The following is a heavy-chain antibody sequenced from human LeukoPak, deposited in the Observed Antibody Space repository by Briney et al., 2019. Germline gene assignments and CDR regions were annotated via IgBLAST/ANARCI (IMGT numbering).Heavy chain of an antibody. Sequence: PSETLSLTCAVYGGSFSGYYWSWIRQPPGKGLEWIGEINHSGSTNYNPSLKSRVTISVDTSKSQFSLKLSSVTAADTAVYYCARSFCSGGSCYLYYFDYWGQGTLVTVSS. CDR2: INHSGST. V-gene: IGHV4-34*01. J-gene: IGHJ4*02. CDR1: GGSFSGYY. CDR3: ARSFCSGGSCYLYYFDY. D-gene: IGHD2-15*01.